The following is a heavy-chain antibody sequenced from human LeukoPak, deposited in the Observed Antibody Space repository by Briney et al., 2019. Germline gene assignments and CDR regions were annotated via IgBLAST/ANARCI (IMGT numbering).Heavy chain of an antibody. D-gene: IGHD3-22*01. Sequence: SETLSLTCTVSGGSISSYYWSWIRQPPGKGLEWIGYIYYSGSTNYNPSLKSRVTISVDTSKNQFSLKLSSVTAADTAVYYCARRGYRPYYYYYGMDVWGQGTMVTVSS. J-gene: IGHJ6*02. CDR3: ARRGYRPYYYYYGMDV. CDR2: IYYSGST. V-gene: IGHV4-59*08. CDR1: GGSISSYY.